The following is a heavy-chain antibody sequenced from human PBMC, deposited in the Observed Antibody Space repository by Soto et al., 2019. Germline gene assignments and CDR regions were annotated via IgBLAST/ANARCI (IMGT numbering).Heavy chain of an antibody. Sequence: QVQLQQSGPGLVKASETLSLTSTVSGGSITNYYWSWIRQPAGKGLEWIGRMYTKERTNYNLSFKSRVTMSVDTSKNQFSLKLNAVTAADTAVYYCARDDYKDGGNNWFDPWGQGTLVTVSS. CDR2: MYTKERT. CDR3: ARDDYKDGGNNWFDP. V-gene: IGHV4-4*07. J-gene: IGHJ5*02. D-gene: IGHD3-16*01. CDR1: GGSITNYY.